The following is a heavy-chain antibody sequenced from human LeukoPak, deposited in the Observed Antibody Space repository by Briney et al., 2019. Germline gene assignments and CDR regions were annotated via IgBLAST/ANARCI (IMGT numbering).Heavy chain of an antibody. CDR1: GGTFSSYA. CDR3: AKGPRIQLWSGYYYYMDV. D-gene: IGHD5-18*01. V-gene: IGHV1-69*01. J-gene: IGHJ6*03. Sequence: SVKVSCKASGGTFSSYAISWVRQAPGQGLEWMGGIIPIFGTANYAQKFQGRVTITADESTSTAYMELSSLRSEGTAVYYCAKGPRIQLWSGYYYYMDVWGKGTTVTISS. CDR2: IIPIFGTA.